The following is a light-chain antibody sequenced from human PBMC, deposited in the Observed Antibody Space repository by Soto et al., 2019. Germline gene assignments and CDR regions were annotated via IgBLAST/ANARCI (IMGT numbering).Light chain of an antibody. Sequence: EVVWTQTPGTLALSAGLRDNLSCRASQTINSNLAWYQHKPGQAPRLVIYGASTRAAGIPARFSGSGSGTDFTLTVSSLQSEDFAVYYCQQYNNWPSITFGLGTRLEIK. CDR1: QTINSN. CDR3: QQYNNWPSIT. CDR2: GAS. J-gene: IGKJ5*01. V-gene: IGKV3D-15*01.